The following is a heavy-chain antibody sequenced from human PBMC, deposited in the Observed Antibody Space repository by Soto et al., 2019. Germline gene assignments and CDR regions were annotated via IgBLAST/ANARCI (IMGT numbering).Heavy chain of an antibody. J-gene: IGHJ3*02. CDR1: GGSFSDYY. CDR2: INHSGST. CDR3: AGEPGIAAAGGDAFDI. V-gene: IGHV4-34*01. D-gene: IGHD6-13*01. Sequence: SETLSLTCAVYGGSFSDYYWSWIRQPPGKGLEWIGEINHSGSTNYNPSLKSRVTISVDTSKNQFSLKLSSVTAADTAVYYCAGEPGIAAAGGDAFDIWGQGTMVTVSS.